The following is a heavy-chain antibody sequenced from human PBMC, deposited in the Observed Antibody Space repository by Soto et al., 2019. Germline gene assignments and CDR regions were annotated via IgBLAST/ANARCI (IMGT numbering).Heavy chain of an antibody. CDR1: GTSISSYY. V-gene: IGHV4-59*01. CDR2: IHYSGTT. D-gene: IGHD2-8*01. CDR3: ARYNSYAIDY. Sequence: RSLTCTVSGTSISSYYWSWIRQPPGKGLEWIANIHYSGTTNYNPSLASRVTLSVDTSKNQFSLKMTSATAADRAMYFCARYNSYAIDYWGRGTLVTVS. J-gene: IGHJ4*02.